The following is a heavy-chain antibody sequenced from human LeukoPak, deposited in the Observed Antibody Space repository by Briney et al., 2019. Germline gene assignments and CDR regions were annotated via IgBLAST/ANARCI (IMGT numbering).Heavy chain of an antibody. D-gene: IGHD3-10*01. CDR2: ISGSGGRT. J-gene: IGHJ3*02. Sequence: GGSLRLSCAASGFTFSSYGMSWVRQAPGKGLEWVSAISGSGGRTNYADSVKGRFTFSRDNSKNTLYLQMNSLRAEDTAVYYCAKDIFYGSGTYPDAFDIWGQGTMVTVSS. CDR3: AKDIFYGSGTYPDAFDI. V-gene: IGHV3-23*01. CDR1: GFTFSSYG.